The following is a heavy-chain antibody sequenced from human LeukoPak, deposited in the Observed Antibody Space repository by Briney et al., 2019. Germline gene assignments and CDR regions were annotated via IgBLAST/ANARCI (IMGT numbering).Heavy chain of an antibody. CDR3: TRDATDYYYYYMDV. D-gene: IGHD2-15*01. CDR2: ISSSSSTI. Sequence: GGSLRLSCAASGFTFSSYSMNWVRQAPGKGLEWVSYISSSSSTIYYADSVKGRFTISRDNAKNSLYLQMNSLRAEDTAVYYCTRDATDYYYYYMDVWGKGTTVTDSS. V-gene: IGHV3-48*04. CDR1: GFTFSSYS. J-gene: IGHJ6*03.